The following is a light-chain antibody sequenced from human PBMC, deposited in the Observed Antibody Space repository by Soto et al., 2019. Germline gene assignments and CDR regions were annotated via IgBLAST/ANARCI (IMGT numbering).Light chain of an antibody. CDR1: QSITGW. J-gene: IGKJ5*01. Sequence: DIQMTKSPPTLAASVGARVTISCRASQSITGWLAWFQQKPGKAPKLLIYDGYTLESGVPSRFSGSGSGTEFALTLSSLQPEDFATYYCLQHNTYPIPFGQGTRLEIK. V-gene: IGKV1-5*01. CDR2: DGY. CDR3: LQHNTYPIP.